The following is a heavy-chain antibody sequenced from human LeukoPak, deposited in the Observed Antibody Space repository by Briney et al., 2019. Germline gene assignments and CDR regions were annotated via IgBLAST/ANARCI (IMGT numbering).Heavy chain of an antibody. Sequence: GASVKVSCKASGYTFTGYSMHWVRQAPGQGLEWMGWINPNSGGTNYAQKFQGRVTMTRDTSISTAYMELSRLRSDDTAVYYCARDGQEYSSQESSPLDYWGQGTLVTVSS. CDR1: GYTFTGYS. J-gene: IGHJ4*02. D-gene: IGHD6-6*01. CDR2: INPNSGGT. CDR3: ARDGQEYSSQESSPLDY. V-gene: IGHV1-2*02.